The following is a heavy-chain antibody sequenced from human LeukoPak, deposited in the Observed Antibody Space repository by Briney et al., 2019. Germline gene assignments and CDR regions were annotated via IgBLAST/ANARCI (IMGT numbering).Heavy chain of an antibody. Sequence: ASVKVSCTASGYTFTVYYLHWVRQAPGQGLEWMGWINPNSGGTNYAQKFQGRVTMTRDTSITTAYMELSRLRSDDSAVYYCATYSSFDYWGQGTLVTVSS. CDR1: GYTFTVYY. V-gene: IGHV1-2*02. CDR2: INPNSGGT. J-gene: IGHJ4*02. CDR3: ATYSSFDY. D-gene: IGHD2-21*01.